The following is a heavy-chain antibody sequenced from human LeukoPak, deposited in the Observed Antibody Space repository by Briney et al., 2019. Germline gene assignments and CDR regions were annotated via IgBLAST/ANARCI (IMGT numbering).Heavy chain of an antibody. J-gene: IGHJ4*02. CDR2: ISWNSGSI. V-gene: IGHV3-9*01. D-gene: IGHD5-12*01. Sequence: PGRSLRLSCAASGFTFDDYAMHWVRQAPGKGLEWVSGISWNSGSIAYAGSVKGRFTISRDNAKNSLYLQMNSLRAEDTALYYCAKDFGRSAYDRPFDYWGQGTLVTVSS. CDR3: AKDFGRSAYDRPFDY. CDR1: GFTFDDYA.